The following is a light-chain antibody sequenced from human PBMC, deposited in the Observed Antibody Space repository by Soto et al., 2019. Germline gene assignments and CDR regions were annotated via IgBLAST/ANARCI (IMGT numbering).Light chain of an antibody. Sequence: QSVLTQPASVSGSPGQSITISCTGTSSDVGNYIFVSWYRQHPGKAPKLMIYDINNRPSGASNRFSGSKSDNTASLTISGLQAEDEAEYYCSSYTSSRTYVFGTGTKVTVL. CDR1: SSDVGNYIF. CDR2: DIN. V-gene: IGLV2-14*01. J-gene: IGLJ1*01. CDR3: SSYTSSRTYV.